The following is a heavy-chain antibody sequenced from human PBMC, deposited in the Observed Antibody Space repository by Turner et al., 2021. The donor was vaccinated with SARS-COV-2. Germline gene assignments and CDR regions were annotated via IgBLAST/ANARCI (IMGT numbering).Heavy chain of an antibody. D-gene: IGHD3-22*01. Sequence: EVQLVESGGGLVKPGGSLRLSCAASGFTFSSYSMNWFRQAPGKGLEWVSSISSSSSYIYYADSVKGRFTISRDNAKNSLYLQMNSLRAEDTAVYYCARWAYYDSSGYYPSHFDYWGQGTLVTVSS. V-gene: IGHV3-21*01. CDR2: ISSSSSYI. CDR3: ARWAYYDSSGYYPSHFDY. J-gene: IGHJ4*02. CDR1: GFTFSSYS.